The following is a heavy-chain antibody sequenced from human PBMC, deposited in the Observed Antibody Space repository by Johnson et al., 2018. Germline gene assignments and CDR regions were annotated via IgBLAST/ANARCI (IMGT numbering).Heavy chain of an antibody. Sequence: VQLLESGGGLVQPGGSLRLSCAASGSTFSNYAMSWVRQAPGKGLEWVSSISFSDDSAYYTASVKGRFTISRDNSKNTLYLQMNSLRAEDTAVYYCAKDPYSNSWYKFFHHWGQGTLVTVSS. J-gene: IGHJ1*01. CDR3: AKDPYSNSWYKFFHH. V-gene: IGHV3-23*01. CDR2: ISFSDDSA. CDR1: GSTFSNYA. D-gene: IGHD6-13*01.